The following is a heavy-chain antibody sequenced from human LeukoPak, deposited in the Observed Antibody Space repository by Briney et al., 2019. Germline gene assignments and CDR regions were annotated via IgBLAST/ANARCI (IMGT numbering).Heavy chain of an antibody. D-gene: IGHD5-12*01. Sequence: GESLKISCKGSGYSFTNYWIGWVRQMPGKGLEWMGIVYPGDSDTTYSPSFRGQVTISADKSITTAYLRWSSLKASDTAMYYCARRRGYGSFDYWGQGTLVTVSS. CDR1: GYSFTNYW. V-gene: IGHV5-51*01. CDR3: ARRRGYGSFDY. CDR2: VYPGDSDT. J-gene: IGHJ4*02.